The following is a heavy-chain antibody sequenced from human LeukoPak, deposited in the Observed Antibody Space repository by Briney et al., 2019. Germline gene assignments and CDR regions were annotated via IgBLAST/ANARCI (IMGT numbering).Heavy chain of an antibody. Sequence: SSETLSLTCSVSGDSITSHHWGWIRQPPGKGLEWIAYIYYSGSTDYNPALRSRVAMSVDTSKNQFSLRLSSLTAADTAVYYCAREGKLDGAFDLWGHGTLVTVPS. CDR3: AREGKLDGAFDL. CDR2: IYYSGST. D-gene: IGHD3/OR15-3a*01. J-gene: IGHJ3*01. CDR1: GDSITSHH. V-gene: IGHV4-59*11.